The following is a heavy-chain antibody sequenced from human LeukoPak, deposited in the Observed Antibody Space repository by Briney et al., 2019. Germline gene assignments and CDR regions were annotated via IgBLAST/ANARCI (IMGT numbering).Heavy chain of an antibody. CDR3: TKDRGGSSQLGDAFDV. CDR1: GFSFDEYA. J-gene: IGHJ3*01. Sequence: GGSLRLSCAASGFSFDEYAMHWVRQVPGKGLEWVSGISYSSETIGYVDSVKGRFTISRDNAKNSLYLQMNSLRTEDTALYYCTKDRGGSSQLGDAFDVWGQGTMVSVSS. CDR2: ISYSSETI. V-gene: IGHV3-9*01. D-gene: IGHD1-26*01.